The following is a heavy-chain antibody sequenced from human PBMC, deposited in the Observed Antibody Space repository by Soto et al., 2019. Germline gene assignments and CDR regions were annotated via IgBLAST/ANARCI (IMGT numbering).Heavy chain of an antibody. CDR3: ARRGGGDYLFDS. CDR2: LFYGGGT. Sequence: QLQLQESGPGLVKPSETLSLTCSVSGDSISTSNYYWGWIRQPPGKGLEWIGHLFYGGGTYYNPSLKSRVSISVDTSKNEFSLKLTSITAADTAIYFCARRGGGDYLFDSWGQGILVTVSS. CDR1: GDSISTSNYY. V-gene: IGHV4-39*07. D-gene: IGHD4-17*01. J-gene: IGHJ4*02.